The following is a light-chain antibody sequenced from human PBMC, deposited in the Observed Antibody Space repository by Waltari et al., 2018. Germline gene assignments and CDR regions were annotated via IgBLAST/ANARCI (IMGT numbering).Light chain of an antibody. CDR1: HSLLRSSGYNY. V-gene: IGKV2-28*01. CDR2: LGS. CDR3: MQALEISLT. J-gene: IGKJ4*01. Sequence: IVMTKSPLSLSVTPGEPASISCRSSHSLLRSSGYNYLDWYLQKPGQSPQLLIYLGSHRASGVPDRFSGSGSGTDFTLKISRVEAEDVGVYYCMQALEISLTFGGGTKVENK.